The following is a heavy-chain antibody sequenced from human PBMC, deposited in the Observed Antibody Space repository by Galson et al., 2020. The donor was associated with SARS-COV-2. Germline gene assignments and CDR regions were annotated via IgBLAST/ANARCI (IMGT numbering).Heavy chain of an antibody. Sequence: SVKVSCKASGGTFSSYAISWVRQAPGQGLEWMGGIIPIFGTANYAQKFQGRVTITADESTSTAYMELSSLRSEDTAVYYCAGFADYDILTGYGMDVWGQGTTVTVSS. D-gene: IGHD3-9*01. V-gene: IGHV1-69*13. CDR2: IIPIFGTA. J-gene: IGHJ6*02. CDR1: GGTFSSYA. CDR3: AGFADYDILTGYGMDV.